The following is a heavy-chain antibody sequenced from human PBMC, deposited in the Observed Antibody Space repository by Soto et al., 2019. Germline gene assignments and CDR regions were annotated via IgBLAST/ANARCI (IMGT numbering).Heavy chain of an antibody. Sequence: GGSLRLSCAASGFTFSSYWMHWVRQAPGKGLVWVSRINSDGSSTSYADSVKGRFTISRDNAKNTLYLQMNSLRAEDTAVYYCARVPYCGGDCYPSPEIDYWGQGTLVTVSS. J-gene: IGHJ4*02. D-gene: IGHD2-21*02. CDR1: GFTFSSYW. V-gene: IGHV3-74*01. CDR3: ARVPYCGGDCYPSPEIDY. CDR2: INSDGSST.